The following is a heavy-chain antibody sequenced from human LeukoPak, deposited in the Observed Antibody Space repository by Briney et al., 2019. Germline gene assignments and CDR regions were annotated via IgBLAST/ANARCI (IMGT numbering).Heavy chain of an antibody. V-gene: IGHV3-66*01. J-gene: IGHJ4*02. CDR3: ARGGYCSGGNCYGYFDY. D-gene: IGHD2-15*01. Sequence: QPGGSLRLSCAASGFTVSNNYMSWVRQAPGKGLEWVSVIYSGSTTYYADSVKGRFTISRDNSKNTLYLLMNSLRAEDTAVYYCARGGYCSGGNCYGYFDYWGQGTLVTVSS. CDR2: IYSGSTT. CDR1: GFTVSNNY.